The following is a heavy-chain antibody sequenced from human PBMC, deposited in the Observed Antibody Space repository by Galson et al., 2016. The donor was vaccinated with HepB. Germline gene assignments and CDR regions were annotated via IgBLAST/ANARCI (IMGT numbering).Heavy chain of an antibody. J-gene: IGHJ4*02. CDR2: ISYDGSTK. D-gene: IGHD3-3*01. CDR1: GFTFSSYG. CDR3: GLGQDEMPTIFDF. V-gene: IGHV3-30*03. Sequence: SLRLSCAASGFTFSSYGMHWVRQAPGKGLEWVAVISYDGSTKYYADSVKGRFTISRDNSKNTLNLQMNSLRADDTAAYYCGLGQDEMPTIFDFWGQGALVTVSS.